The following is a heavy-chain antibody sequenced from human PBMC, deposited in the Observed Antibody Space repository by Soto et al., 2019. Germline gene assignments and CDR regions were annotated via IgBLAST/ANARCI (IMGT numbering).Heavy chain of an antibody. D-gene: IGHD3-22*01. J-gene: IGHJ6*02. Sequence: GGSLRLSCAASGFTFSSYAMHWVRQAPGKGLEWVAVISYDGSNKYYADSVKGRFTISRDNSKNTLYLQMNSLRAEDTAVYYCAREDYYDSGGYFDYYYYYGMDVWGQGTTVTVSS. V-gene: IGHV3-30-3*01. CDR1: GFTFSSYA. CDR3: AREDYYDSGGYFDYYYYYGMDV. CDR2: ISYDGSNK.